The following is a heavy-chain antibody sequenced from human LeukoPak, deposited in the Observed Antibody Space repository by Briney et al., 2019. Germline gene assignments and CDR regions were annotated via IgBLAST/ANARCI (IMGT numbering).Heavy chain of an antibody. CDR1: GGSISSYY. CDR2: IYTCGST. V-gene: IGHV4-4*07. Sequence: SETLSLTCTVSGGSISSYYWSWIRQPAGKGLKWIGRIYTCGSTNYNPSLKSRVTMSVDTSKNQFSLKLSSVTAADTAVYYCARDPLINWNYYGMDVWGQGTTVTVSS. J-gene: IGHJ6*02. CDR3: ARDPLINWNYYGMDV. D-gene: IGHD1-20*01.